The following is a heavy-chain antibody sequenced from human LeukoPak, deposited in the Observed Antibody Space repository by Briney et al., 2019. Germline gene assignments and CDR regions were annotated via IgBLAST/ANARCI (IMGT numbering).Heavy chain of an antibody. J-gene: IGHJ5*02. CDR2: IHPNSGAT. CDR3: ARRVGATYNRFDP. V-gene: IGHV1-2*02. CDR1: GYTFIDHY. D-gene: IGHD3-16*01. Sequence: ASVMVSCKASGYTFIDHYIQWVRQAPGQGLEWMGWIHPNSGATTSAQKFQGRVTMTRDVSISTAYMEVSSLTSDYTAMYYCARRVGATYNRFDPWGQGTLVTVSS.